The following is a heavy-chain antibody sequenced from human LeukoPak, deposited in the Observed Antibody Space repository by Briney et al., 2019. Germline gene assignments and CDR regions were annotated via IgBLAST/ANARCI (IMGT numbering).Heavy chain of an antibody. D-gene: IGHD1-26*01. Sequence: GGSLRLSCAASEFTFSNAWVSWVRQAPGKGLEWVGRIKSKTDGGTRDYTAPVKGRFTILRDDSKNRLYLQMNSLKTEDTAVYYCVTVGAVDYWGQGTLVTVSS. CDR1: EFTFSNAW. CDR3: VTVGAVDY. J-gene: IGHJ4*02. CDR2: IKSKTDGGTR. V-gene: IGHV3-15*01.